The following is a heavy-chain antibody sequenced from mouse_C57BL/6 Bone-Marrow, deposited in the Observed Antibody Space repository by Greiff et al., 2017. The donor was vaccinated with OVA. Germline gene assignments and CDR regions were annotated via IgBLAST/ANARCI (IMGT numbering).Heavy chain of an antibody. Sequence: VPLPPSGAELIKPGASVPLSCKASGYTFTSYWMHWVKQKPGQGLEWIGMIHPNRGSTNYNEKFKSKDTLTVDKYSSTVYRQLSSLTSEDSAVYYRARRGWLLGYWGQDTTLTVSS. CDR1: GYTFTSYW. CDR2: IHPNRGST. CDR3: ARRGWLLGY. J-gene: IGHJ2*01. V-gene: IGHV1-64*01. D-gene: IGHD1-1*02.